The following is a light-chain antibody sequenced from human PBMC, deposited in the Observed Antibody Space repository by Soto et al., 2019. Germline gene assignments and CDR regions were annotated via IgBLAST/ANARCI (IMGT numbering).Light chain of an antibody. CDR1: QSVRSN. CDR3: QQYNKWPPIT. Sequence: EIVMTQSPATLSVSPGEGASLSCRASQSVRSNLAWYQQKPSQAPRLLIFGASTRATGIPARFSGSGSGTEFTLTISSLQSEDFAVYYCQQYNKWPPITFGQGTRLEIK. V-gene: IGKV3-15*01. CDR2: GAS. J-gene: IGKJ5*01.